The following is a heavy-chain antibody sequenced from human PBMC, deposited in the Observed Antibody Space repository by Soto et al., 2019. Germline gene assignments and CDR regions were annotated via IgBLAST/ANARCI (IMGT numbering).Heavy chain of an antibody. CDR1: GFTVSRSY. D-gene: IGHD1-26*01. Sequence: EVQLVESGGDLVQPGGSLRLSCAASGFTVSRSYMSWVRQAPGKGLEWVSTVYSDDSTYYADSVNGRFSISRDNSENTLYLQMHSLRAEDTAVYYCAINSGRDLAEYFQHWGQGTLVTVSS. V-gene: IGHV3-66*01. CDR3: AINSGRDLAEYFQH. J-gene: IGHJ1*01. CDR2: VYSDDST.